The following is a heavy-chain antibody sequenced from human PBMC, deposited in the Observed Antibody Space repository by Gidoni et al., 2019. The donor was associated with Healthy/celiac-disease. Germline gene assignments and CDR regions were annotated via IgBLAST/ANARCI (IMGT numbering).Heavy chain of an antibody. V-gene: IGHV4-59*01. CDR2: ISYSGST. D-gene: IGHD3-16*01. J-gene: IGHJ4*02. Sequence: QVQLQESGPGLVKPSETLSLTCTVSGGSISSYYWSWIRQPPGKGLEWIGYISYSGSTNYNPSLKSRVTISVDTSKNQFSLKLSSVTAADTAVYYCARVRSSWREVWTFDYWGQGTLVTVSS. CDR3: ARVRSSWREVWTFDY. CDR1: GGSISSYY.